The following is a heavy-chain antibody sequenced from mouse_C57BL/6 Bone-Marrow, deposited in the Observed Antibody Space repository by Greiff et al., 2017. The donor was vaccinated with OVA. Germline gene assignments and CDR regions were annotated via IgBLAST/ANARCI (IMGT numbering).Heavy chain of an antibody. V-gene: IGHV1-63*01. J-gene: IGHJ4*01. CDR2: IYPGGGYT. D-gene: IGHD2-1*01. CDR3: ARKGIYYGNYGGAMDY. Sequence: VQLQESGAELVRPGTSVKMSCKASGYTFTNYWIGWAKQRPGHGLEWIGDIYPGGGYTNYNEKFKGKATLTADKSSSTAYMQFSSLTAEDSAIYYCARKGIYYGNYGGAMDYRGKGATVTASS. CDR1: GYTFTNYW.